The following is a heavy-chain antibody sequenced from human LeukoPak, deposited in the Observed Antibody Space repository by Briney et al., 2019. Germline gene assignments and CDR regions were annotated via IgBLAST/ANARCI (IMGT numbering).Heavy chain of an antibody. V-gene: IGHV3-74*03. CDR3: ARDADRIVVAGFDY. CDR1: GFTFSSYW. D-gene: IGHD6-19*01. CDR2: TKSDGSWT. Sequence: PGGSLRLSCAASGFTFSSYWMHCVRQAPGKGLVWVSRTKSDGSWTEYAGSVRGRFTISRDNAKNTLYLQMNSLRAEDTAVYYCARDADRIVVAGFDYWGQGTLVTVSS. J-gene: IGHJ4*02.